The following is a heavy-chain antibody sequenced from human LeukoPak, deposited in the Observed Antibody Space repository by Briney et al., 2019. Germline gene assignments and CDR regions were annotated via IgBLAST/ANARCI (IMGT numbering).Heavy chain of an antibody. CDR1: GGTFSSYA. D-gene: IGHD3-10*01. J-gene: IGHJ4*02. V-gene: IGHV1-69*13. Sequence: GASVKVSCKASGGTFSSYAISWVRQAPGQGLEWMGGIIPIFGTANYAQKLQGRVTITADESTSTAYMELSSLRSEDTAVYYCARVGERRFGELYDYWGQGTLVTVSS. CDR2: IIPIFGTA. CDR3: ARVGERRFGELYDY.